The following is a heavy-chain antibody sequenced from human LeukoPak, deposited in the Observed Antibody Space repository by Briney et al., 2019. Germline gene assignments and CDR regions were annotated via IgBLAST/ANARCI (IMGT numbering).Heavy chain of an antibody. CDR3: AIGGVRNVSNGGYVGWFDP. J-gene: IGHJ5*02. Sequence: ASVKVSCKASGYTFTSYYMHWVRQAPGQGLEWMGIINPSGGSTSYAQKLQGRVTMTRDTSTSTVYMELSSLRSEDTAVYYCAIGGVRNVSNGGYVGWFDPWGQGTLVTVSS. CDR1: GYTFTSYY. CDR2: INPSGGST. V-gene: IGHV1-46*01. D-gene: IGHD5-12*01.